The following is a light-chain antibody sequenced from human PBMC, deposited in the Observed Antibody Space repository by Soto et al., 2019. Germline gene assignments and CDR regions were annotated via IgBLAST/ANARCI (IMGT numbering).Light chain of an antibody. J-gene: IGLJ2*01. CDR3: SSYAGSNNLV. V-gene: IGLV2-8*01. CDR2: EVS. CDR1: SSDVGGYNY. Sequence: QSALTQPPSASGSPGQSVTISCTGTSSDVGGYNYVSWYQQYPGKAPKVMIYEVSKRPSGVPDRFSGSKSGNTASLTVSGLQADDEDDYYCSSYAGSNNLVFGGGTKLTVL.